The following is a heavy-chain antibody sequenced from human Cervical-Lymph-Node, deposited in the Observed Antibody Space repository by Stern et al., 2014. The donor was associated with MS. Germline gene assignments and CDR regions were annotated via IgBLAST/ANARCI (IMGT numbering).Heavy chain of an antibody. CDR1: GYNFTTYY. CDR3: AIIEGWNGMDV. CDR2: INPRGGRT. J-gene: IGHJ6*02. V-gene: IGHV1-46*01. Sequence: VQLVESGPEVKKPGASGRVSCKASGYNFTTYYMHWVRQAPGQGPEWMGIINPRGGRTSYAQKFQGRVTMTRDTSTSTVYMELRSLRSEDTAVYYCAIIEGWNGMDVWGQGTTVTASS. D-gene: IGHD1-26*01.